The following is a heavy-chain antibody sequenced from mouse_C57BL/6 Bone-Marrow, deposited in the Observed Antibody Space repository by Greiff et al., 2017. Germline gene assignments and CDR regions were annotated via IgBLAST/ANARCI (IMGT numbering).Heavy chain of an antibody. CDR1: GFTFSSYA. J-gene: IGHJ4*01. V-gene: IGHV5-4*01. CDR3: AREQVYYAMDY. Sequence: EVQLVESGGGLVKPGGSLKLSCAASGFTFSSYAMSWVRQTPEKRLEWVATISDGGSYTYYPDNVKGRFTISRDNAKNNLYLQMSHLKSEDTAMYYCAREQVYYAMDYWGQGTSVTVSS. CDR2: ISDGGSYT.